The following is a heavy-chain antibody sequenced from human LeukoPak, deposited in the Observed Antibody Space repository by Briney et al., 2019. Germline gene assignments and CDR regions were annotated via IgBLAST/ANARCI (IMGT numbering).Heavy chain of an antibody. CDR2: ISGSGGGT. V-gene: IGHV3-23*01. D-gene: IGHD3-10*02. Sequence: GGSLRLSCAASGFTFTSYAMSWVRQAPGKGLEWVSSISGSGGGTFYADSVKGRFTISRDNAKNSLYLQMNSLRAEDTAVYYCAELGITMIGGVWGKGTTVTISS. J-gene: IGHJ6*04. CDR3: AELGITMIGGV. CDR1: GFTFTSYA.